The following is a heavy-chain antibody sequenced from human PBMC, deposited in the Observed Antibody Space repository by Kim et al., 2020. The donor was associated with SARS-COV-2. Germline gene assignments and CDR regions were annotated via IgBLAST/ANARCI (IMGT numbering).Heavy chain of an antibody. Sequence: SETLSLTCTVSGGSISSYYWSWIRQPPGKGLEWIGYIYYSGNTNYNPSLKSRVTISVDTSKNQFSLKLSSVTAADTAVYYCARSTYYYDSSGSGEAFDIWGQGTMVTVSS. V-gene: IGHV4-59*08. J-gene: IGHJ3*02. CDR2: IYYSGNT. D-gene: IGHD3-22*01. CDR3: ARSTYYYDSSGSGEAFDI. CDR1: GGSISSYY.